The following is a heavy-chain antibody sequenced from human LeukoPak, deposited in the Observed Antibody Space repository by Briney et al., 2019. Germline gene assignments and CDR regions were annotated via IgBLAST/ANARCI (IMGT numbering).Heavy chain of an antibody. D-gene: IGHD3-22*01. CDR2: MNPNSGNT. J-gene: IGHJ5*02. V-gene: IGHV1-8*01. Sequence: ASVKVSCKASGYTFTSYDINWVRQATGQGLEWMGWMNPNSGNTGYAQKFQGRVTMTRNTSISTAYMEVSSLRSEDTAVYYCARWSSGYYNWFDPWGQGTLVTVSS. CDR1: GYTFTSYD. CDR3: ARWSSGYYNWFDP.